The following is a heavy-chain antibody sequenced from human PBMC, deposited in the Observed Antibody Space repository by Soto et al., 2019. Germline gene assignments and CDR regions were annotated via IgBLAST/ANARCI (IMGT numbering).Heavy chain of an antibody. CDR1: GGSISGDSY. CDR3: ARDEYQLLSSVSWFDS. Sequence: SETLSLTCTVSGGSISGDSYWSWIRQTPGKGLEWIGYIYHTGNTYYNPSLRSRVSISVDKSKSQFSLKLISVTAADTAVYFCARDEYQLLSSVSWFDSWGQGTLVTVSS. D-gene: IGHD2-2*01. V-gene: IGHV4-30-4*01. J-gene: IGHJ5*01. CDR2: IYHTGNT.